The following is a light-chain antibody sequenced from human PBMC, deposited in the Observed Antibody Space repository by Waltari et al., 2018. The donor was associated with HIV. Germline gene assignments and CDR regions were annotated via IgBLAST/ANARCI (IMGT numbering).Light chain of an antibody. Sequence: QSVLTQPPSVSAAPGQKVTISCSGGSSNIGSKYVYRYQQLPGTAPKHLMYRNQQRPAGVPYRFSGCNSSTSAAMAVSGRRSEDEADYYCAAWDDSLSAFYVYGTGTKVTVL. J-gene: IGLJ1*01. V-gene: IGLV1-47*01. CDR2: RNQ. CDR3: AAWDDSLSAFYV. CDR1: SSNIGSKY.